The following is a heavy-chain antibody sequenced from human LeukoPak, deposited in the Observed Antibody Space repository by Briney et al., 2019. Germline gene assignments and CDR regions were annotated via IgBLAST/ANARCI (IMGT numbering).Heavy chain of an antibody. V-gene: IGHV4-34*01. CDR3: ATYSSSWYVDY. CDR2: INHSGST. Sequence: PSETLSLTCAVYGGSFSGYYWSWIRQPPGKGLEWIGEINHSGSTNYNPSLKSRVTISVDTSKNQFSLKLSSVTAAGTAVYYCATYSSSWYVDYWGQGTLVTVSS. J-gene: IGHJ4*02. D-gene: IGHD6-13*01. CDR1: GGSFSGYY.